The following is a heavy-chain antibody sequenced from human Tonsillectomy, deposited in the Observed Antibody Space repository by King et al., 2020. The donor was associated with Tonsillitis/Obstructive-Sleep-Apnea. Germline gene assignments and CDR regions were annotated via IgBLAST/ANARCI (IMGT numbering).Heavy chain of an antibody. J-gene: IGHJ4*02. CDR3: ARVRGNDFWSGYSGEYYFDY. CDR1: GGSISSYY. Sequence: QLQESGPGLVKPSETLSLTCTVSGGSISSYYWSWIRQPPGKGLAWIGYIYYSGSTNYNPSLKSRVTISVDTSKNQFSLKLSSVTAADTAVYYCARVRGNDFWSGYSGEYYFDYWGQGTLVTVSS. CDR2: IYYSGST. D-gene: IGHD3-3*01. V-gene: IGHV4-59*01.